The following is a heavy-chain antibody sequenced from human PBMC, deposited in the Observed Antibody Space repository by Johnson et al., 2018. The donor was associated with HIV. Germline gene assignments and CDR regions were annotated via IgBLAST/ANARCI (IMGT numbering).Heavy chain of an antibody. CDR2: IWYDGSNK. Sequence: VQLVESGGGVVQPGRSLRLSCAASGFTFSSYGMYWVRQAPGKGLEWVAVIWYDGSNKYYADSVKGRFTISRDNSKNTLYLQMNSLRAEDTAVYYCARPIARGASNIWGQGTMVTVSS. J-gene: IGHJ3*02. CDR3: ARPIARGASNI. D-gene: IGHD1-26*01. V-gene: IGHV3-33*01. CDR1: GFTFSSYG.